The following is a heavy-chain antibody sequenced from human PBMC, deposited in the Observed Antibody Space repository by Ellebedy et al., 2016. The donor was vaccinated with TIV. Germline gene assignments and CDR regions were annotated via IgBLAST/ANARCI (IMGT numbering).Heavy chain of an antibody. Sequence: GESLKISCAASGFTFRGYWMNWVRQFPGKGLEWVANIKQDGSEKYYVDSVKGRFTISRDNAKNFLYLQMNSLRAEDTAVYYCAREWRRYSGYDGFDYWGQGTLVTVSS. CDR3: AREWRRYSGYDGFDY. J-gene: IGHJ4*02. CDR1: GFTFRGYW. V-gene: IGHV3-7*04. CDR2: IKQDGSEK. D-gene: IGHD5-12*01.